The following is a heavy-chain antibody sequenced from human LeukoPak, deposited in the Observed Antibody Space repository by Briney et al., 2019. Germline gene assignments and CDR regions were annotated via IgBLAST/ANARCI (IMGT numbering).Heavy chain of an antibody. Sequence: GGSLRLSCAASGFTFSSYAMSWVRQAPGKGLEWVSTISNSGGSTYYADSVKGRFTISRDNSRNTLYLQMNSLRAEDTAVYYCARGHRYYYDSSGYYYGFDYWGQGTLVTVSS. V-gene: IGHV3-23*01. D-gene: IGHD3-22*01. CDR2: ISNSGGST. CDR3: ARGHRYYYDSSGYYYGFDY. J-gene: IGHJ4*02. CDR1: GFTFSSYA.